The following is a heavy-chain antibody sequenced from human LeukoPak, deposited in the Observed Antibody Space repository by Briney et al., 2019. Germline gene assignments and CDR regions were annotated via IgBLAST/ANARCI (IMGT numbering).Heavy chain of an antibody. CDR3: ARERSLTMIGDQAFDI. V-gene: IGHV4-61*02. CDR1: GGSISTSNYF. J-gene: IGHJ3*02. CDR2: IYTSGST. D-gene: IGHD3-10*02. Sequence: PSETLSLTCTVSGGSISTSNYFWSWIRQPAGKGLEWIGRIYTSGSTNYNPSLKTRVTISVDTSKNQFSLKLNSVTAADTAVYYCARERSLTMIGDQAFDIWGQGTMVTVSS.